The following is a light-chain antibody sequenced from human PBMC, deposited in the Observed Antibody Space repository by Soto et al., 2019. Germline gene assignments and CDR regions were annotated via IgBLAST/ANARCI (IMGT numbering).Light chain of an antibody. V-gene: IGLV4-69*02. CDR3: QTRGSGIGV. CDR2: LNSDGSH. Sequence: QYVLTQSPSASASLGASVKLTCTLSSGHSSYAIAWHQHRPEKGPRYLMKLNSDGSHSRGGGIPDRFSGSSSGAERTLTITGHHSEDEADYFCQTRGSGIGVFGGGTKLTVL. J-gene: IGLJ3*02. CDR1: SGHSSYA.